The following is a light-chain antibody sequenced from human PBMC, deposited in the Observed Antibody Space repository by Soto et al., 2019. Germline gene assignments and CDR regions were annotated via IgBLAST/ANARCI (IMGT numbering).Light chain of an antibody. Sequence: EIVLTQSPVTLSLSPGERATLSCRASQSVDNYLAWYQQKPGQLPRLLIYEASNRATGIPARFSGSGSGTDFTLTISSLEPEDFALYYCQHRSNFGPGTKVDVK. J-gene: IGKJ3*01. CDR1: QSVDNY. CDR3: QHRSN. CDR2: EAS. V-gene: IGKV3-11*01.